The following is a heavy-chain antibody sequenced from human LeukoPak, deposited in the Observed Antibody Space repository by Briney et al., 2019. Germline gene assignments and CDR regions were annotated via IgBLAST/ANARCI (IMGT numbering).Heavy chain of an antibody. Sequence: ASVKVSCKVSGYTLTELSMHWVRQAPGKGLEWMGWISAYNGNTNYAQKLQGRVTMTTDTSTSTAYMELRSLRSDDTAVYYCARDRYYYDSSGYYDFDYWGQGTLVTVSS. CDR1: GYTLTELS. D-gene: IGHD3-22*01. CDR2: ISAYNGNT. V-gene: IGHV1-18*01. CDR3: ARDRYYYDSSGYYDFDY. J-gene: IGHJ4*02.